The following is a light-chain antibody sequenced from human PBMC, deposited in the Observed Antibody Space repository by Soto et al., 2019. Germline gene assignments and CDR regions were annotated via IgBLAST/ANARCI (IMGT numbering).Light chain of an antibody. CDR2: EVS. CDR1: SSDVGGYNY. Sequence: QSALTQPASASGSPGQSITISCTGTSSDVGGYNYVSWYQQHPGKAPKLMIYEVSNRPSGVSNRFSGSKSGNTASLTISGLQAEDEADYYCSSYTGSSTPYVFGTGTKVTVL. CDR3: SSYTGSSTPYV. V-gene: IGLV2-14*01. J-gene: IGLJ1*01.